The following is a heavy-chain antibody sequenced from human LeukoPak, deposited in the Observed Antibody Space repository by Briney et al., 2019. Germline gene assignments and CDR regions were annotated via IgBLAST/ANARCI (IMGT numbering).Heavy chain of an antibody. CDR1: GGSISSYY. J-gene: IGHJ5*02. D-gene: IGHD2-15*01. V-gene: IGHV4-59*08. CDR2: IYYSGGT. CDR3: ARQGCSGGSCYYKDWFDP. Sequence: PSETLSLTCTVSGGSISSYYWSWIRQPPGKGLEWIGYIYYSGGTNYNPSLKSRVTISVDTSKNQFSLRLSSVTAADTAVHYCARQGCSGGSCYYKDWFDPWGQGTLVTVSS.